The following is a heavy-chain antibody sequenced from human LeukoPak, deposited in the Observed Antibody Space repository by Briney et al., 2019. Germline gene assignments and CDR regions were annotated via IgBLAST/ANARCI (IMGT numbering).Heavy chain of an antibody. J-gene: IGHJ2*01. CDR1: GGSISSSSYY. D-gene: IGHD3-10*01. CDR3: ARLGELANWYFDL. V-gene: IGHV4-39*01. Sequence: SETLSLTCTVSGGSISSSSYYWGWIRQPPGKGLEWIGSIYYSGSTYYNPSLKSRVTISVDTSKNQFSLKLSSVTAADTAVYYCARLGELANWYFDLWGRGTLVTVSS. CDR2: IYYSGST.